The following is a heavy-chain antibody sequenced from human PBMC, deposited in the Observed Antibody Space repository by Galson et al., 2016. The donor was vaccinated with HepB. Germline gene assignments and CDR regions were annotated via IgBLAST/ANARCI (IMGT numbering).Heavy chain of an antibody. CDR3: AKRSLAGAADY. J-gene: IGHJ4*02. CDR2: ISGNSGNT. Sequence: SLRLSCAASGFTVSSYAMTWVRQAPGKGLQWVSVISGNSGNTNYADSVRGRFTISRDNSRNTLYLQMNSLTFEDTAVYYCAKRSLAGAADYWGQGTLVTVSS. V-gene: IGHV3-23*01. CDR1: GFTVSSYA. D-gene: IGHD6-19*01.